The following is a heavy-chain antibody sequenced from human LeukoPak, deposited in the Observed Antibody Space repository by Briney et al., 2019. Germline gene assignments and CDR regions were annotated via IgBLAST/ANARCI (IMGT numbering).Heavy chain of an antibody. CDR1: GFTFSSYS. CDR3: ARVSDSSGYYYQDY. V-gene: IGHV3-21*01. Sequence: PGGSLRLSCAASGFTFSSYSMNWVRQAPGKGLEWVSSISSSSSYIYYADSVKGRFTISRDNAKNSLYLQMNSLRAEDTAVYYCARVSDSSGYYYQDYWGQRTLVTVSS. J-gene: IGHJ4*02. D-gene: IGHD3-22*01. CDR2: ISSSSSYI.